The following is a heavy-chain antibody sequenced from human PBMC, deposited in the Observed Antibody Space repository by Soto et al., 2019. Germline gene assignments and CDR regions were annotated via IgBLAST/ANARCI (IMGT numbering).Heavy chain of an antibody. J-gene: IGHJ5*02. CDR3: ATLPPRIVVVMTDLPT. CDR1: GASSSSTYW. Sequence: QLRESGQGLVKPSGTLSLTCFVSGASSSSTYWWSWVRQTPGKRLEWIGQIYHTGTTSYNPSLKNRVTISLDKSNNQFSLRLTSMTAADTAVYYCATLPPRIVVVMTDLPTWGQGTLVTVSS. D-gene: IGHD2-15*01. V-gene: IGHV4-4*02. CDR2: IYHTGTT.